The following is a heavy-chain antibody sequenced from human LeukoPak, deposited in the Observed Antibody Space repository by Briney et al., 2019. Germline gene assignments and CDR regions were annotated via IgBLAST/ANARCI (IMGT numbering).Heavy chain of an antibody. CDR1: GGSFSGYC. Sequence: PSETLSLTCAVYGGSFSGYCWSWIRQPPGKGLEWIGEINHSGSTNYNPSLKSRVTISVDTSKNQFSLKLSSVTAADTAVYYCARGRLSYYDFWSGRYNWFDPWGQGTLVTVSS. J-gene: IGHJ5*02. CDR3: ARGRLSYYDFWSGRYNWFDP. V-gene: IGHV4-34*01. D-gene: IGHD3-3*01. CDR2: INHSGST.